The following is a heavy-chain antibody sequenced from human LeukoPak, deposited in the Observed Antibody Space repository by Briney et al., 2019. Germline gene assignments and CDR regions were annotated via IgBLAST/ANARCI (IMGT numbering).Heavy chain of an antibody. CDR1: GFTFSSYA. Sequence: QPGGSLRLSCAASGFTFSSYAMSWVGQAPGKGLEWVTAISGGGGSTYYADSVKGRFTISRDNSKNTLYLEMNSLRVEDTAVYYCAKRISSIAALLYDYWGQGTLVTVSS. CDR2: ISGGGGST. V-gene: IGHV3-23*01. CDR3: AKRISSIAALLYDY. J-gene: IGHJ4*02. D-gene: IGHD6-6*01.